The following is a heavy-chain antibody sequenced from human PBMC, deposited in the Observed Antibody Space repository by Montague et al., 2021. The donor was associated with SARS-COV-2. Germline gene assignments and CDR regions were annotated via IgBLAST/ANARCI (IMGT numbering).Heavy chain of an antibody. J-gene: IGHJ3*02. Sequence: SETLSLTCTVSGGSISSRSYYWGWIRQPPGKGLEWIGSIYYSGSTYYNPSLKIRVTIYVDTSKNQFSLKLSSVTAADTAVYYCARLRGDYGGTYDAFDIWGQGTMVTVSS. D-gene: IGHD4-23*01. CDR2: IYYSGST. CDR3: ARLRGDYGGTYDAFDI. V-gene: IGHV4-39*01. CDR1: GGSISSRSYY.